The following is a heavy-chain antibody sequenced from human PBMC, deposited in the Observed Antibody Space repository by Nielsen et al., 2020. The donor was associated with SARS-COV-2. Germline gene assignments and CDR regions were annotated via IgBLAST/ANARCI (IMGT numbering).Heavy chain of an antibody. J-gene: IGHJ6*02. Sequence: SETLSLTCTVSGGSISSGGYYWSWIRHHPGKGLEWIVYVYFSGRTCYNPSLKSRVTISVDTSKNQFYLSLRSVTAADTAVYYCARESSGYDHYNYGMDVWGQGTTVTVSS. V-gene: IGHV4-31*03. CDR3: ARESSGYDHYNYGMDV. CDR2: VYFSGRT. CDR1: GGSISSGGYY. D-gene: IGHD5-12*01.